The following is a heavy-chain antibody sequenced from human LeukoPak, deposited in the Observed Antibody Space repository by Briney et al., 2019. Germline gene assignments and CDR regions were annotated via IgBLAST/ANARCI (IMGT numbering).Heavy chain of an antibody. J-gene: IGHJ6*03. CDR3: GRDALVGYFSYYYMDV. D-gene: IGHD2-15*01. V-gene: IGHV4-59*11. CDR2: ISNSGST. CDR1: GGSISSHY. Sequence: SETLSLTCTVSGGSISSHYWTWIRQSPVKGLEWIGDISNSGSTSYDPSLKSRVTISIDTSKNQFSLKLSSVTAADTAVYYCGRDALVGYFSYYYMDVWGKGTTVTVSS.